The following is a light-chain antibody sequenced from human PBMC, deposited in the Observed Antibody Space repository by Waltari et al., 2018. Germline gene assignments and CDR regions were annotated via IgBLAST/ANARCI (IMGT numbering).Light chain of an antibody. CDR2: DGN. J-gene: IGLJ1*01. CDR3: VSYTLNTNFYV. Sequence: QSALTQPASVSGSTGQSITISCTGISSYLDHYNYVSWYRQFSGKAPKLIIYDGNSRPSGISKRFSGSKSGNTASLVISGLQAEDEADYYCVSYTLNTNFYVFGTGTKVTVL. V-gene: IGLV2-14*03. CDR1: SSYLDHYNY.